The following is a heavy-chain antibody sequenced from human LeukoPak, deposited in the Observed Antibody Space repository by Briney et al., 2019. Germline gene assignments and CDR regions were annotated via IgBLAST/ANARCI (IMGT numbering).Heavy chain of an antibody. CDR3: ATAVLRFLEWLEKNDY. J-gene: IGHJ4*02. Sequence: GGSLRLSXAASGFTFSSYGMHWVRQAPGKGLEWVAFIRYDGSNKYYADSVKGRFTISRYNSKNTLYLQMNSRRAEDTAVYYCATAVLRFLEWLEKNDYWGQGTLVTVSS. CDR1: GFTFSSYG. V-gene: IGHV3-30*02. D-gene: IGHD3-3*01. CDR2: IRYDGSNK.